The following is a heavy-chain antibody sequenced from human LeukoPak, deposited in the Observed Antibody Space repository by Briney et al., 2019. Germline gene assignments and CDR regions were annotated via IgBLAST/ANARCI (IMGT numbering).Heavy chain of an antibody. CDR1: GFTFSSYS. V-gene: IGHV3-21*01. CDR3: ARDLRTVVTSY. CDR2: ISSSSSYI. Sequence: GGSLRLSCAASGFTFSSYSMNWVRQAPGKGLEWVSSISSSSSYIYYADSVKGRFTISRDNAKNSLYLQMNSLRAEDTAVYYCARDLRTVVTSYWGQGTLVTVSS. J-gene: IGHJ4*02. D-gene: IGHD4-23*01.